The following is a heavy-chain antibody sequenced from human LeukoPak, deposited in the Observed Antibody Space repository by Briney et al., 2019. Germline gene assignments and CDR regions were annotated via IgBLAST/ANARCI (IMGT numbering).Heavy chain of an antibody. V-gene: IGHV7-4-1*02. J-gene: IGHJ5*02. CDR1: GYTFTTHA. CDR3: ARDITMEPNWFDP. D-gene: IGHD3-10*01. CDR2: INTNTGNP. Sequence: ASVKVSCKASGYTFTTHALNWVRLAPGQRLEWMGWINTNTGNPTYGPGFTGRFVFSLDTSVSTAYLQISSLEADDTAVYYCARDITMEPNWFDPWGQGTLVTVSS.